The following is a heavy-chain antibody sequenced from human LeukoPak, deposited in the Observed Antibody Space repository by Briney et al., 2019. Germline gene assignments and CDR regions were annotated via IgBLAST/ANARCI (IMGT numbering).Heavy chain of an antibody. CDR1: GYSISNGYY. J-gene: IGHJ6*03. V-gene: IGHV4-38-2*02. CDR3: ARDETYSSDWQSNHYYYYMDV. CDR2: IYHSGST. D-gene: IGHD6-19*01. Sequence: SQTLSLTCTVSGYSISNGYYWGWIRQPPGKGLEWIGSIYHSGSTYYNPSLKSRVTISVDTSKNQFSLKLSSVTATDTAVYYCARDETYSSDWQSNHYYYYMDVWGKGTTVTVSS.